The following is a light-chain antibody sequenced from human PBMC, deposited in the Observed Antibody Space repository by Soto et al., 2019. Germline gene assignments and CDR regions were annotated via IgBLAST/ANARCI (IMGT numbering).Light chain of an antibody. V-gene: IGLV2-14*01. J-gene: IGLJ3*02. CDR1: TSDVGRYNY. CDR3: NSYTTGTTWV. CDR2: AVS. Sequence: QSALTQPASVSGSPGQSITISCTGTTSDVGRYNYVSWHQQHPGKAPKLLIFAVSNRPSGVSDRFSGSKSGNTASLTISGLQAEDEADYYCNSYTTGTTWVFGGGTKVTVL.